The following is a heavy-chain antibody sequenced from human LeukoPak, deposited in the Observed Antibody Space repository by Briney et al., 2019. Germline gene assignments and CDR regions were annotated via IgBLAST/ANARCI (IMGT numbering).Heavy chain of an antibody. J-gene: IGHJ4*02. V-gene: IGHV3-21*01. Sequence: GRSLRLSCAASGFTFSSYSMNWVRQAPGKGLEWVSSISSSSSYIYYADSVKGRFTIFRDNAKNSLYLQMNSLRAEDTAVYYCARVNGYHFDYWGQGTLVTVSS. D-gene: IGHD5-24*01. CDR1: GFTFSSYS. CDR2: ISSSSSYI. CDR3: ARVNGYHFDY.